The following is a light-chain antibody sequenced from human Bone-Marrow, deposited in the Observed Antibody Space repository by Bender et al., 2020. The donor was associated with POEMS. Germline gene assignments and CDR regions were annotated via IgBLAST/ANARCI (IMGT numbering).Light chain of an antibody. Sequence: SFALTQPPSVSVSPGQTASIACSGDKLGDEYTSWYQQKPGQSPVLVMYQDTKRPSGIPDRFSGSKSGTSASLAVTGLQAEDEADYYCCSYAGGGTFVFGGGTKLTVL. CDR1: KLGDEY. CDR3: CSYAGGGTFV. V-gene: IGLV3-1*01. CDR2: QDT. J-gene: IGLJ3*02.